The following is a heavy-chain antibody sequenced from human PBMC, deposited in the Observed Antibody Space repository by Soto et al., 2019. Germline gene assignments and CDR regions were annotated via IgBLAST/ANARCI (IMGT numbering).Heavy chain of an antibody. CDR3: ARSGRDGYNCDY. V-gene: IGHV3-74*01. Sequence: GGSLRLSCAASGFTFSSYWMHWVRQAPGKGLVWVSRINSDGSSTSYADSVKGRFTISRDNAKNTLYPQMNSLRAEDTAVYYCARSGRDGYNCDYWGQGTLVTVSS. J-gene: IGHJ4*02. D-gene: IGHD5-12*01. CDR1: GFTFSSYW. CDR2: INSDGSST.